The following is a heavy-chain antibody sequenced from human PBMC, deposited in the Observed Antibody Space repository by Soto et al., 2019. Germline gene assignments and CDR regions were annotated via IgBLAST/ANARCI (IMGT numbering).Heavy chain of an antibody. D-gene: IGHD6-13*01. CDR2: IYYSGST. CDR3: ARNSARYSSSTFAY. Sequence: QVQLQESGPGLVKPSETLSLTCTVSGGSISSYYWSWIRQPPGKGLEWIGYIYYSGSTNYNPSLKSRVTISVDTSKNQFSLKLSSVTAADTAVYYCARNSARYSSSTFAYWGQGTLVTVSS. CDR1: GGSISSYY. V-gene: IGHV4-59*01. J-gene: IGHJ4*02.